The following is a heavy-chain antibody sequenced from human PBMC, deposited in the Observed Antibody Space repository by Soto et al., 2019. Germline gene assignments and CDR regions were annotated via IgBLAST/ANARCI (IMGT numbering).Heavy chain of an antibody. J-gene: IGHJ4*02. CDR3: TKDGPVRVGTIKGFSPDY. V-gene: IGHV3-23*01. Sequence: EVQLLESGGGLVQPGESLRLSCAASEFTFRNHAMTWVRQAPGKGLEWVSTISCSGDNTYYADSVKGRFTISRDNSKNTLYLQMNSLRAEDTAVYYCTKDGPVRVGTIKGFSPDYWGQGTLVTVSS. CDR1: EFTFRNHA. D-gene: IGHD5-12*01. CDR2: ISCSGDNT.